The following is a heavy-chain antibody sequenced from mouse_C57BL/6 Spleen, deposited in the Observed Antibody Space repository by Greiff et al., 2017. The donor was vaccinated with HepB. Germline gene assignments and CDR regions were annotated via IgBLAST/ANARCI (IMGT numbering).Heavy chain of an antibody. J-gene: IGHJ4*01. CDR3: ARHDDYGVAAYAMDY. CDR1: GFSLTSYG. CDR2: IWSDGST. V-gene: IGHV2-6-1*01. D-gene: IGHD2-4*01. Sequence: VKLVESGPGLVAPSQSLSITCTVSGFSLTSYGVHWVRQPPGKGLEWLVVIWSDGSTTYNSALKSRLSISKDNSKSQVFLKMNSLLTDDTAMYYCARHDDYGVAAYAMDYWGQGTSVTVSS.